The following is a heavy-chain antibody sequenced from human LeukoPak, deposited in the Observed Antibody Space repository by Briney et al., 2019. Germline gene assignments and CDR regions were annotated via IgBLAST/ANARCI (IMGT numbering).Heavy chain of an antibody. Sequence: PGGSLRLSCAASGFTFSSYSMNWVRQAPGKGLEWVSYISSSSSTIYYADSVKGRFTISRDNAKNSLYLQMNSLRAEDTAVYYCARDRNDGYIDPHYYYYMDVWGKGTTVTVSS. CDR3: ARDRNDGYIDPHYYYYMDV. V-gene: IGHV3-48*01. CDR1: GFTFSSYS. D-gene: IGHD5-18*01. CDR2: ISSSSSTI. J-gene: IGHJ6*03.